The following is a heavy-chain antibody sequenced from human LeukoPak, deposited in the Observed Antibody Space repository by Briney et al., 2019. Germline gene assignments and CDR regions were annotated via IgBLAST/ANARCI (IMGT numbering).Heavy chain of an antibody. J-gene: IGHJ4*02. CDR3: ARRGRGVYGDYVSVEVVVITPPSGYYFDY. CDR1: GGSFSGYY. CDR2: INHSGST. V-gene: IGHV4-34*01. D-gene: IGHD3-22*01. Sequence: SETPSLTCAVYGGSFSGYYWSWIRQPPGKGLEWIGEINHSGSTNYNPSLKSRVTISVDTSKNQFSLKLSSVTAADTAVYYCARRGRGVYGDYVSVEVVVITPPSGYYFDYWGQGTLVTVSS.